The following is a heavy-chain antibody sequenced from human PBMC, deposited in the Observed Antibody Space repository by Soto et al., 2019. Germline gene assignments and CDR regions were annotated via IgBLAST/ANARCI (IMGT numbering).Heavy chain of an antibody. J-gene: IGHJ4*02. Sequence: QVHLQESGPGQVKPSETLSLICTVSGGSVNSDNFYWSWIRQHPGRGLEWIGYVYYTGSTNYNPSLTSRVTISRDTSRHQFSLKLSSGAAADTAVYYCAREFSNAPEAFDSWGQGSLVTVSS. CDR3: AREFSNAPEAFDS. D-gene: IGHD3-3*02. CDR1: GGSVNSDNFY. V-gene: IGHV4-61*01. CDR2: VYYTGST.